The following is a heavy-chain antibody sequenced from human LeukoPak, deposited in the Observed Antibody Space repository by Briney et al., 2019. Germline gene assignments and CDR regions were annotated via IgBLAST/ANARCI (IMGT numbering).Heavy chain of an antibody. CDR1: GGSFSGYY. D-gene: IGHD3-3*01. J-gene: IGHJ6*03. CDR2: INHSGST. Sequence: SETLSLTCAVYGGSFSGYYWSWIRQPPGKGLEWIGEINHSGSTNYNPSLKSRVTISVDTSKNQFSLKLSSVTAADTAVYYCARVKQTFNYDFWSGYYYMDVWGKGTTVTVSS. V-gene: IGHV4-34*01. CDR3: ARVKQTFNYDFWSGYYYMDV.